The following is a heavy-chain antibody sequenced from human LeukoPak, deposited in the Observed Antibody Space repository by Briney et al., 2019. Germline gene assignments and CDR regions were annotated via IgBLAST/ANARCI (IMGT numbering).Heavy chain of an antibody. CDR1: GHSIYINSAA. D-gene: IGHD6-13*01. CDR3: AREAGSSWFFGRFDY. Sequence: SLTLSLTYALSGHSIYINSAAWTSLRQSPPRGLELLGSTHYRARWFNEYAVSVKSRITIDPDTSKNQFSLQLNSLTPDDTAMYYCAREAGSSWFFGRFDYWGQGALVTVSS. V-gene: IGHV6-1*01. CDR2: THYRARWFN. J-gene: IGHJ4*02.